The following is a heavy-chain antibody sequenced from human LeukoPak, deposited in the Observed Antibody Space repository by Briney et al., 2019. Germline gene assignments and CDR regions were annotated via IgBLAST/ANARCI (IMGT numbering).Heavy chain of an antibody. CDR2: IKSKTDGGTT. D-gene: IGHD1-26*01. CDR3: TTDSDYSGSLAY. Sequence: GGSLRLSCAASGFTFSNAWMSWVRQAPGKGLEWVGRIKSKTDGGTTDYAAPVKGRFTISRDDSKNTVYLQMNSLKTEDTAVYYCTTDSDYSGSLAYWGQGTLVTVSS. CDR1: GFTFSNAW. V-gene: IGHV3-15*01. J-gene: IGHJ4*02.